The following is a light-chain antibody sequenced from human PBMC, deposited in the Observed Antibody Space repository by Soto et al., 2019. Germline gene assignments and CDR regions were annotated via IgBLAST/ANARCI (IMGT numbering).Light chain of an antibody. CDR1: QSVRSN. CDR2: GAS. Sequence: EIVMTQSPATLSVSPGERDTLSCRASQSVRSNLAWYQQKPGQAPRLLIYGASTRATGIPVRFSGRGSGTEFPLTISSLQAEDFAVYYCQHYKAWPPWTFGQGTKVALK. CDR3: QHYKAWPPWT. V-gene: IGKV3-15*01. J-gene: IGKJ1*01.